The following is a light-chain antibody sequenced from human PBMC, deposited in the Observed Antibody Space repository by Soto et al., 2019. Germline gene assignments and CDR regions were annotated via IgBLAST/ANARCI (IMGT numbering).Light chain of an antibody. CDR1: NSNIGAGYD. CDR3: QSYDSSLSGSV. V-gene: IGLV1-40*01. Sequence: QSALTQPPSVSGAPGQRVTISCTGSNSNIGAGYDVHWYQQLPGTAPKLLIYGSSNRPSGVPDRFSGSKSVTSASLAITGLQAEDEADYSCQSYDSSLSGSVFGTGTKATVL. CDR2: GSS. J-gene: IGLJ1*01.